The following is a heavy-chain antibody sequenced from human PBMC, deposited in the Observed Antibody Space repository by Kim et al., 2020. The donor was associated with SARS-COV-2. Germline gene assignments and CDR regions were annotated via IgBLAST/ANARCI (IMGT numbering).Heavy chain of an antibody. CDR3: AKDLLSSGWYHWYFDL. J-gene: IGHJ2*01. Sequence: GGSLRLSCAASGFTFSSYAMSWVRQAPGKGLEWVSAISGSGGSTYYADSVKGRFTISRDNSKNTLYLQMNSLRAEDTAVYYCAKDLLSSGWYHWYFDLWGRGTLVTVSS. V-gene: IGHV3-23*01. D-gene: IGHD6-19*01. CDR1: GFTFSSYA. CDR2: ISGSGGST.